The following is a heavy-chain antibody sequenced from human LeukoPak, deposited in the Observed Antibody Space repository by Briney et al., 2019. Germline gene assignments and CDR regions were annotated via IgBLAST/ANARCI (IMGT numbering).Heavy chain of an antibody. CDR2: SHPSGNS. J-gene: IGHJ2*01. CDR1: GGSNTSYY. D-gene: IGHD7-27*01. V-gene: IGHV4-4*09. CDR3: ARRKLGINTWYFDL. Sequence: SETLPLTCTVSGGSNTSYYWSWIRQPPGKGLEWIGYSHPSGNSNYSPSLESRVTISIDTSKNQFSLKLSSVTAADTAVYYCARRKLGINTWYFDLWGRGTLVTVSS.